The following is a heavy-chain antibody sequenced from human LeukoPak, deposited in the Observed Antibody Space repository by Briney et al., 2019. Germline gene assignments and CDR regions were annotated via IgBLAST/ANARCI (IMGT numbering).Heavy chain of an antibody. J-gene: IGHJ3*02. D-gene: IGHD4-17*01. CDR3: ARDLVTVTKGFDI. CDR2: ISYIGST. CDR1: DDSFSSHY. Sequence: SETLSLTCAVSDDSFSSHYWTWIRQPPGKGLEWIGYISYIGSTNYTPSLKSRVTISIDQSRSQFSLRLSSVTAADTAVYYCARDLVTVTKGFDIWGQGTMVSVSS. V-gene: IGHV4-59*11.